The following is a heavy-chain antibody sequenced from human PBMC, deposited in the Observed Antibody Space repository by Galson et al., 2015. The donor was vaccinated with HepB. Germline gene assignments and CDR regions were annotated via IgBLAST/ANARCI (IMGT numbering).Heavy chain of an antibody. CDR2: TYYRSKWYN. J-gene: IGHJ4*02. V-gene: IGHV6-1*01. CDR1: GDSASSNSAA. D-gene: IGHD5-12*01. CDR3: AREAAVDIVATMGFDY. Sequence: CAISGDSASSNSAAWNWIRQSPSRGLEWLGRTYYRSKWYNDYAVSVKSRITINPDTSKNQFSLQLNSVTPEDTAVYYCAREAAVDIVATMGFDYWGQGTLVTVSS.